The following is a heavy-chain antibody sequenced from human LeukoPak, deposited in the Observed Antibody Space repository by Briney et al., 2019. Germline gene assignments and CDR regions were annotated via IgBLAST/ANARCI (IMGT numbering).Heavy chain of an antibody. D-gene: IGHD3-22*01. V-gene: IGHV4-30-4*01. CDR2: IYYSGST. J-gene: IGHJ3*02. CDR1: GGSISSGDYY. Sequence: SETLSLTCTVSGGSISSGDYYWSWIRQPPGKGLEWIGYIYYSGSTYYNPSLKSRVTISVDTSKNQFSLKLSSVTAADTAVYYCAREKSRGGPYDSSGYSNAFDILGQGTMVTVSS. CDR3: AREKSRGGPYDSSGYSNAFDI.